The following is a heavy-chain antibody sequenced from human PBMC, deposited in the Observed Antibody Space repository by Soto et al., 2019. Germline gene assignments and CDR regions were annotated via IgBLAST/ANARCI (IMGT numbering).Heavy chain of an antibody. CDR1: GYTFTSYY. D-gene: IGHD4-17*01. Sequence: GASVKVSCKASGYTFTSYYMHWVRQAPGQGLEWMGIINPSGGSTSYAQKFQGRVTMTRDTSTSTVYMELSSLRSEDTAVYYCARMGRLGYYYYGMDVWGQGTTVTVSS. CDR2: INPSGGST. J-gene: IGHJ6*02. CDR3: ARMGRLGYYYYGMDV. V-gene: IGHV1-46*01.